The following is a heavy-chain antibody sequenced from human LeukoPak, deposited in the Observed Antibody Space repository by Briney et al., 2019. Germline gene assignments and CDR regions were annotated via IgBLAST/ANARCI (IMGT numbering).Heavy chain of an antibody. V-gene: IGHV3-23*01. CDR2: ISGSGGST. CDR3: AKDTYGDYYYYGMDV. Sequence: GGSLRLSCAASGFTFSSYAMSWVRQAPGKGLEWVSAISGSGGSTYYADSVKGRFTISRDNSKNPLYLQMNSLRAEDTAVYYCAKDTYGDYYYYGMDVWGQGTTVTVSS. D-gene: IGHD4-17*01. CDR1: GFTFSSYA. J-gene: IGHJ6*02.